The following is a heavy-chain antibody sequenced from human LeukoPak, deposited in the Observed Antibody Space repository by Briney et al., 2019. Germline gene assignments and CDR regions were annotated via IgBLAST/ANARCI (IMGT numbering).Heavy chain of an antibody. V-gene: IGHV1-69*05. J-gene: IGHJ6*03. CDR3: ASCITGDYDYYYYMDV. CDR1: GGTFSIYG. D-gene: IGHD1-20*01. Sequence: GASVKVSCKAAGGTFSIYGISWVRHAPGQGLEWVGGVIPIYGKANYAQKFQGRVTITTDESTSTAYMELSSLRSDDTAVYYCASCITGDYDYYYYMDVWGKGTTVTVSS. CDR2: VIPIYGKA.